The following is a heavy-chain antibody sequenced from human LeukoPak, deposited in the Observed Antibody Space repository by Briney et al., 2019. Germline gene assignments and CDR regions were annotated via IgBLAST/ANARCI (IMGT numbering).Heavy chain of an antibody. V-gene: IGHV3-74*01. D-gene: IGHD6-19*01. CDR2: INGDGSAT. J-gene: IGHJ4*02. Sequence: GGSLRLSCAASGFTFSSYWIHWVRQAPGKGLVWVSRINGDGSATGYADSVKGRFTISRDNAKNTLYLQMNSLRAEDTAVYYCSREIRPAGTDSWGQGTLVTVSA. CDR3: SREIRPAGTDS. CDR1: GFTFSSYW.